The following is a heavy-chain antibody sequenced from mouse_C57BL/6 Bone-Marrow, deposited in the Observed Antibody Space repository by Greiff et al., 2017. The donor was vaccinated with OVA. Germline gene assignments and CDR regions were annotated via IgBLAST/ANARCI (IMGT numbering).Heavy chain of an antibody. CDR2: INYDGSST. D-gene: IGHD1-1*01. Sequence: EVMLVESEGGLVQPGSSMKLSCTASGFTFSDYYMAWVRQVPEKGLEWVANINYDGSSTYYLDSLKSRFVISRDNAKNILYLQMSSLKSEDTATYYCERDQTTGVVARGDWYCDVWGRRTRVTITA. CDR3: ERDQTTGVVARGDWYCDV. V-gene: IGHV5-16*01. J-gene: IGHJ1*03. CDR1: GFTFSDYY.